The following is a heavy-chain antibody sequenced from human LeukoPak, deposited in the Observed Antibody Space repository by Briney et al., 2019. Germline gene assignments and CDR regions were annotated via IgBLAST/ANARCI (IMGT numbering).Heavy chain of an antibody. CDR1: GGSISSYY. D-gene: IGHD6-19*01. V-gene: IGHV4-59*12. CDR2: IYYSGST. J-gene: IGHJ4*02. Sequence: PSETLSLTCTVSGGSISSYYWSWIRQPPGKGLEWIGYIYYSGSTNYNPSLKSRVTISVDTSKNQFSLKLSSVTAADTAVYYCARETYSSGWYGRAGYFDYWGQGTLVTVSS. CDR3: ARETYSSGWYGRAGYFDY.